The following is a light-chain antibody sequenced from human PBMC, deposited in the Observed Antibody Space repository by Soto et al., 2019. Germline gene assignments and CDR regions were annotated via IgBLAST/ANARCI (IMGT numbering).Light chain of an antibody. Sequence: EIVLTQSAATLSLSPGERATLSRRASQSVSSYLAWYQQKPGQAPRLLIYDASNRATGIPARFSGSGSGTDFTLTISSLEPEDFAVYYCQQRSNWPKTFGQGTKVDIK. J-gene: IGKJ1*01. CDR3: QQRSNWPKT. CDR2: DAS. CDR1: QSVSSY. V-gene: IGKV3-11*01.